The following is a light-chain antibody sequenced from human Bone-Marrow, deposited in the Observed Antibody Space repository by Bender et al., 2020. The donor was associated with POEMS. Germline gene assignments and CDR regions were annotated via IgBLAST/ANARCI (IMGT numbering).Light chain of an antibody. Sequence: QSALTQPASVSGSPGQSINIPCTGTRSDIGGYKYVSWYQQHPGKAPKLIIYEVSERPSGVPDRFSGSKSANTASLTVSGLQAEDEADYYCSSYTGSNNLVFGGGTKLTVL. J-gene: IGLJ2*01. CDR2: EVS. V-gene: IGLV2-8*01. CDR3: SSYTGSNNLV. CDR1: RSDIGGYKY.